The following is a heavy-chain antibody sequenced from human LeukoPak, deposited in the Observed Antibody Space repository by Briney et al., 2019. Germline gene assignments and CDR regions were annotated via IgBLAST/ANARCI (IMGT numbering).Heavy chain of an antibody. D-gene: IGHD2-2*01. J-gene: IGHJ5*02. Sequence: PSETLSLTCTVSGGSISSGGYYWSWIRQHPGKGLERIGYIYYSGSTYSNPSLKSRVTISVDTSKNHFSLKLSSVTAADTAVYYCARGGYRGYCSSTSCPYNWFDPWGEGTLVTVSS. CDR3: ARGGYRGYCSSTSCPYNWFDP. CDR2: IYYSGST. V-gene: IGHV4-31*03. CDR1: GGSISSGGYY.